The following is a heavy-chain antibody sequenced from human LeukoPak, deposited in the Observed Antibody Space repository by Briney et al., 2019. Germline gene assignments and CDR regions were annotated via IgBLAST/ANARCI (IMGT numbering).Heavy chain of an antibody. Sequence: GGSMRLSCAASGFTFSSYGMHWVRQAPGKGLEWVAHINPDGRDTYYVDSVKGRFTISRDNAQNSMYLQMNSLRVEDTAVYYCTSWGDTTAEYFQRWGQGTLVTVSS. CDR1: GFTFSSYG. CDR3: TSWGDTTAEYFQR. V-gene: IGHV3-7*01. CDR2: INPDGRDT. J-gene: IGHJ1*01. D-gene: IGHD2-21*02.